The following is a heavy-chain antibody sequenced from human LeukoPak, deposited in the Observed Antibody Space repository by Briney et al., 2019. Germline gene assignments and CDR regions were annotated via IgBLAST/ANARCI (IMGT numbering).Heavy chain of an antibody. CDR1: GFTFSSYA. CDR3: AKAEHYYDSSGYSG. CDR2: LSGSGSST. V-gene: IGHV3-23*01. D-gene: IGHD3-22*01. J-gene: IGHJ4*02. Sequence: GGSLRLSCAVSGFTFSSYAMSWVRQAPGKGLEWVSALSGSGSSTYYADSVRGRFTISRDNSKNTLYLQMNSLRAEDTAVYYCAKAEHYYDSSGYSGWGQGTLVTVSS.